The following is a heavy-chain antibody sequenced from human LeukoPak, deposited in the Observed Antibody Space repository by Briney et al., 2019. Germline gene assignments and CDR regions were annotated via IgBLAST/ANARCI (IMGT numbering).Heavy chain of an antibody. V-gene: IGHV3-23*01. CDR1: GFTFSSYA. CDR3: AKVLSSYYYDSSGYSYFDY. CDR2: ISGSGGST. J-gene: IGHJ4*02. D-gene: IGHD3-22*01. Sequence: PGGSLRLSCAASGFTFSSYAMSWVRQAPGKGLEWVSAISGSGGSTYYADSVKGRFTISRDNSKNTLYLQMNSLRAEDTAVYYCAKVLSSYYYDSSGYSYFDYWGQGTLVTVSS.